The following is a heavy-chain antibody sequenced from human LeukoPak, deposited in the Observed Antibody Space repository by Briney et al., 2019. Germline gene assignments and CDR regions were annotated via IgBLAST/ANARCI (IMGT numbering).Heavy chain of an antibody. CDR3: AKDLVAGSYLEYFQH. Sequence: GGSLRPSCAASGFTFSSYAMSWVRQAPGKGLEWVSAISGSGGSTYYADSVKGRFTISRDNSKNTLYLQMNSLRAEDTAVYYCAKDLVAGSYLEYFQHWGQGTLVTVSS. CDR1: GFTFSSYA. V-gene: IGHV3-23*01. J-gene: IGHJ1*01. CDR2: ISGSGGST. D-gene: IGHD3-10*01.